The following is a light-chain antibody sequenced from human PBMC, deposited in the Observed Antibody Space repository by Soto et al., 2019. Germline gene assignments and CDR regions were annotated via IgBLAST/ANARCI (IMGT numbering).Light chain of an antibody. J-gene: IGKJ5*01. CDR3: QQSFRSPVT. Sequence: ASQSVSSSLAWYQQKPGQAPRLLIYAASNRATGIPARFSVSGSGAESTLLISSFPPLECATYYCQQSFRSPVTFGQGTRLEIK. CDR1: QSVSSS. V-gene: IGKV3-11*01. CDR2: AAS.